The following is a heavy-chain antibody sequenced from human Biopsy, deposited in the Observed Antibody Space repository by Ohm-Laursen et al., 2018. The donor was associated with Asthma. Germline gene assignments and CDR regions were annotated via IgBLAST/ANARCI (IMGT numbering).Heavy chain of an antibody. Sequence: PGTLSLTCTVSGGSINSSTWWSWVRQPPGKGLEWIGEFFHTGSTNYSPSLKSRVTISVDKSKNQFSLNLSAVTAADTAVYYCATLRVRCRGANCFFFNYWGQGTLVTVSS. CDR2: FFHTGST. V-gene: IGHV4-4*03. CDR1: GGSINSSTW. D-gene: IGHD4/OR15-4a*01. J-gene: IGHJ4*02. CDR3: ATLRVRCRGANCFFFNY.